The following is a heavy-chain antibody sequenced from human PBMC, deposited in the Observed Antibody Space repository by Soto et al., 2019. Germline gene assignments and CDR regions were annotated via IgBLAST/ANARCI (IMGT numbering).Heavy chain of an antibody. J-gene: IGHJ2*01. CDR1: GFTFINYA. CDR2: IRGGGERT. CDR3: ARKVLGSTSRPDWWYFDL. Sequence: EVQLLESGGGLVQPGGSLRLSCVGSGFTFINYAMNWVRQTPGKGLVWVSTIRGGGERTFAADTVKGRFTISRDNSKNTVNLQMNSLRADDTAVYYCARKVLGSTSRPDWWYFDLWGRGTLVTVSS. V-gene: IGHV3-23*01. D-gene: IGHD2-2*01.